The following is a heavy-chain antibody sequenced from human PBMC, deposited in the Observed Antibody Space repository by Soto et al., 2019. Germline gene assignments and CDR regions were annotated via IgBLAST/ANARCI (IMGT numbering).Heavy chain of an antibody. V-gene: IGHV3-23*01. CDR3: AKDWRMDV. CDR2: ISGSGDST. CDR1: GFTFSRYA. Sequence: EVQLLESGGGLVQPGGSLRLSCAASGFTFSRYAMNWVRLAPGKGLEWVSDISGSGDSTHYADSVKGRFTISRDNSKNTLYLEMNSLRAEDTAVYYCAKDWRMDVWGQGTTVTVAS. J-gene: IGHJ6*02.